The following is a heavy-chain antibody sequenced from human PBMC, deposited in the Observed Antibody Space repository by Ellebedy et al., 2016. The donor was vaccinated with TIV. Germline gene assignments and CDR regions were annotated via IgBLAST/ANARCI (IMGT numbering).Heavy chain of an antibody. CDR3: ARLDILTGYYVRGGEFDY. Sequence: GESLKISXAASGFTFSSYWMIWVRQVPGKGLEWVANISPDGNEKYYVDSVKGRFTSSRDNAKNSLYLQLNSLRAEDTAMYYCARLDILTGYYVRGGEFDYWGQGTLVTVSS. D-gene: IGHD3-9*01. V-gene: IGHV3-7*01. CDR2: ISPDGNEK. CDR1: GFTFSSYW. J-gene: IGHJ4*02.